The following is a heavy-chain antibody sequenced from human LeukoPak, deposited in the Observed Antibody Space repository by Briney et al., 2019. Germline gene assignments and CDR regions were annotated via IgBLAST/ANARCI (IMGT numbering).Heavy chain of an antibody. CDR2: INPSGGST. D-gene: IGHD5-24*01. CDR3: ARRMATIRLTGGRGGFDP. CDR1: GYTFTSYY. V-gene: IGHV1-46*01. J-gene: IGHJ5*02. Sequence: ASVKVSCKASGYTFTSYYMHWVRQAPGQGLEWVGIINPSGGSTSYAQKFQGRVTMTRDTSTCTVYMELSSLRSEDTAVYYCARRMATIRLTGGRGGFDPWGQGTLVTVSS.